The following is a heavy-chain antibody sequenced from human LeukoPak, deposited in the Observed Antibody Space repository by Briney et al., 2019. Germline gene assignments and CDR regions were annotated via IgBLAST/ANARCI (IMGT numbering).Heavy chain of an antibody. Sequence: KSSETLSLTCTVSGGSVSDYYWSWIRQSPGKGLEWIGYIYYTGSSSYNPSLRSRVTISADTSKNQFSLKLSSVTAADTAVYYCASRKLGNDYWGQGTLVPVSS. CDR2: IYYTGSS. CDR3: ASRKLGNDY. D-gene: IGHD7-27*01. V-gene: IGHV4-59*02. CDR1: GGSVSDYY. J-gene: IGHJ4*01.